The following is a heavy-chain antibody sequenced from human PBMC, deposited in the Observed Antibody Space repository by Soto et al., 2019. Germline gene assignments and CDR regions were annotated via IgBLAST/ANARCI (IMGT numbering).Heavy chain of an antibody. CDR2: VDHRGST. D-gene: IGHD5-18*01. CDR3: ATESGSTYGYFDH. V-gene: IGHV4-34*02. CDR1: GESFSGYY. Sequence: QVHLQQRGAGLLKPSETLSLNCVVSGESFSGYYWSWIRQTPGMGLEWIGEVDHRGSTTYNPSLKNRASISIDSSKNQFTLRLTSVTAADTAVYFCATESGSTYGYFDHWGQGTQVTVSS. J-gene: IGHJ4*02.